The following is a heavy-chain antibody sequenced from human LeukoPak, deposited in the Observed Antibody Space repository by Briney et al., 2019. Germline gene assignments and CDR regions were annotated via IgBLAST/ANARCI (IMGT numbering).Heavy chain of an antibody. J-gene: IGHJ4*02. CDR3: VRDPKYYDFWSGSLDY. Sequence: GGSLRLSCAASGFTFSSYWMSWVRQAPGKGLEWVANIKQDGSEKYYVDSVKGRFTISRDNAKNSLYLQMNSLRAEDTAVYYCVRDPKYYDFWSGSLDYWGQGTLVTVSS. CDR1: GFTFSSYW. V-gene: IGHV3-7*01. D-gene: IGHD3-3*01. CDR2: IKQDGSEK.